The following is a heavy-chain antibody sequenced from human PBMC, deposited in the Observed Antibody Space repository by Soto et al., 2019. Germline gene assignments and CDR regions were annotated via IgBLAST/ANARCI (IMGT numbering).Heavy chain of an antibody. Sequence: PSETLSLTCTVSGGSISSYYWSWIRQPPGKGLEWIGYIYYSGSTNYNPSPKSRVTISVDTSKNQFSLKLSSVTAADTAVYYCARELFGRSVWFDPWGQGTLVTVSS. V-gene: IGHV4-59*01. CDR3: ARELFGRSVWFDP. D-gene: IGHD3-10*01. CDR1: GGSISSYY. J-gene: IGHJ5*02. CDR2: IYYSGST.